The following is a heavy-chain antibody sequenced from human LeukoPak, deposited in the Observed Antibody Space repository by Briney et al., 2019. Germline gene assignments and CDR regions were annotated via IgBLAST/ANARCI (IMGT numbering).Heavy chain of an antibody. D-gene: IGHD3-10*01. V-gene: IGHV1-8*01. Sequence: ASVKVSCKASGYTFTSYDINWVRQATGQGLEWMGWMNPNSGNTGYAQKFQGRVTITADESTSTAYMELSSLRSEDTAVYYCARVPRPGELFSTYYYYGMDVWGQGTTVTVSS. CDR3: ARVPRPGELFSTYYYYGMDV. J-gene: IGHJ6*02. CDR2: MNPNSGNT. CDR1: GYTFTSYD.